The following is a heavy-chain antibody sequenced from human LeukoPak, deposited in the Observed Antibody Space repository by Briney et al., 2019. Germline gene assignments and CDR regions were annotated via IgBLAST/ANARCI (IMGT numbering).Heavy chain of an antibody. CDR2: IIPILGIA. V-gene: IGHV1-69*02. CDR3: ARGHQPPYYGMDV. CDR1: GGTFIIYT. Sequence: SVTVSFKASGGTFIIYTISWVRQAPGQGLEWMGRIIPILGIANYAQKFQGRVTITADKSTSTAYMELSSLRSEDTAVFYCARGHQPPYYGMDVWGQGTTVTVSS. J-gene: IGHJ6*02.